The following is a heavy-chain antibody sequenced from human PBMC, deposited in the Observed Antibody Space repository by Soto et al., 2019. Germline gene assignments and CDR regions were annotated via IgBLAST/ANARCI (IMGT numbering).Heavy chain of an antibody. Sequence: SVKVSCKASGGTFSSYAIHWVRQAPGQGLEWLGKIIPSYDRTNYAQKFQGRVTVTADTYTTTAYMELSSLRSDDTAVYYCARDPSNDYGGDTFDYWGQGTMVTVSS. CDR1: GGTFSSYA. V-gene: IGHV1-69*04. J-gene: IGHJ4*02. CDR3: ARDPSNDYGGDTFDY. D-gene: IGHD4-17*01. CDR2: IIPSYDRT.